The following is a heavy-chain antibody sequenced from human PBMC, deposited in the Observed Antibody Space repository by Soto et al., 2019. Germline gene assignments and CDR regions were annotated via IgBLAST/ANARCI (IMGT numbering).Heavy chain of an antibody. J-gene: IGHJ4*01. CDR2: IYWNDDK. CDR3: AHRLGSRGSFDF. Sequence: QITLKESGPSLVKPTQTLTLTCTFSGFSLTTSGVGVGWIRQPPGKAPKWLALIYWNDDKRYSPSLQSRLTITKGTSKSQVVLTLTNMGPVDTATFYCAHRLGSRGSFDFWGHGSLVTVSS. CDR1: GFSLTTSGVG. V-gene: IGHV2-5*01. D-gene: IGHD6-25*01.